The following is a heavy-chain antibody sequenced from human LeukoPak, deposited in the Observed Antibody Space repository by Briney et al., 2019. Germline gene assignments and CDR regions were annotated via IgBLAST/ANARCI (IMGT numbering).Heavy chain of an antibody. J-gene: IGHJ3*02. CDR1: GFIFDDHG. V-gene: IGHV3-9*01. CDR2: ISWSSGII. Sequence: PGGSLRLSCAASGFIFDDHGMHWVRQAPGKGLEGVSGISWSSGIIGYADSVKGRFTISRDNAKNSLDLQMESLRAEDPAVYYCAKDTGSPADAITMQDNAFDIWGQGTMVPVSS. CDR3: AKDTGSPADAITMQDNAFDI. D-gene: IGHD3-3*01.